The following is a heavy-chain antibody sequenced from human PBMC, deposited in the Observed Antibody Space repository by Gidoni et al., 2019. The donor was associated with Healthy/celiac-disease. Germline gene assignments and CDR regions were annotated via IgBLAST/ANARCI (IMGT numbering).Heavy chain of an antibody. CDR2: IYYSGST. V-gene: IGHV4-39*01. CDR1: GGSISSSSYY. Sequence: QLQLQESGPGLVKPSETLSLTCTVSGGSISSSSYYWGWIRQPPGKGLEWIGSIYYSGSTYYNPSLKSRVTISVDTSKNQFSLKLSSVTAADTAVYYCASGMTTDNHKVDYWGQGTLVTVSS. J-gene: IGHJ4*02. D-gene: IGHD4-17*01. CDR3: ASGMTTDNHKVDY.